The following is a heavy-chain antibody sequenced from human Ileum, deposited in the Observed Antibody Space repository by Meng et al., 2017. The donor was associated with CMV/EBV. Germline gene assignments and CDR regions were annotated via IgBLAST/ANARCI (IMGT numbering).Heavy chain of an antibody. CDR2: INHSGST. D-gene: IGHD3-10*01. J-gene: IGHJ6*02. CDR3: ARAYGTFRYYYYGMDV. Sequence: YGGSFSGYYWSWIRQPPGKGLEWIGEINHSGSTNYNPSLKSRVTISVDTSKNQFSLKLSSVTAADTAVYYCARAYGTFRYYYYGMDVWGQGTTVTVSS. CDR1: GGSFSGYY. V-gene: IGHV4-34*01.